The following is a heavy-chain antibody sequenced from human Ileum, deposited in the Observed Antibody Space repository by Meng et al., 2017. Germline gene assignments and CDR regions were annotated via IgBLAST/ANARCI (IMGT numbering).Heavy chain of an antibody. CDR1: GFTFTNDA. V-gene: IGHV3-23*04. CDR3: ATRHLGY. CDR2: ISESGGST. J-gene: IGHJ4*02. Sequence: VQVVESGGGLVQPGGSLRLSCAASGFTFTNDAMSWVRQAPGKGLEWVSSISESGGSTHYAESVTGRFTISRDNSKNTVWLQMNSLRADDTAVYYCATRHLGYWGQGTLVTVSS.